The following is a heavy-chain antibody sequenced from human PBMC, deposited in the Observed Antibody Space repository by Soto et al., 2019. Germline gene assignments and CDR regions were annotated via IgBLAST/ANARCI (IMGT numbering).Heavy chain of an antibody. CDR3: AKEVSLGYTVDLGY. J-gene: IGHJ4*02. Sequence: EVQLLESGGDLVQPGGSLRLSCAASGFTFTIFAMSWVRQSPGKGLEWVSTISCSGGSTYYADAVKGRFTISRDNSMGTLYLQMKCLRVEDTAIYYCAKEVSLGYTVDLGYWGQGNLVTVSS. CDR1: GFTFTIFA. CDR2: ISCSGGST. V-gene: IGHV3-23*01. D-gene: IGHD5-18*01.